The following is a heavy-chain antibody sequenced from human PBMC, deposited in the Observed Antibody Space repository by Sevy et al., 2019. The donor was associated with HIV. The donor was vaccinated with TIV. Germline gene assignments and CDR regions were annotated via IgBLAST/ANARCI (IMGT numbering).Heavy chain of an antibody. Sequence: GGSLRLSCVASGFIFSDYWMTWVRQAPGKGLEWVANIKQDGNEKYYMDSAKGRFTISRDNAKNSVYRQVNSLRGEDTAVYYGAREAVAGRSGPWKADYYYAGMDVWGQGTTVTVSS. V-gene: IGHV3-7*01. CDR3: AREAVAGRSGPWKADYYYAGMDV. J-gene: IGHJ6*02. CDR1: GFIFSDYW. D-gene: IGHD6-19*01. CDR2: IKQDGNEK.